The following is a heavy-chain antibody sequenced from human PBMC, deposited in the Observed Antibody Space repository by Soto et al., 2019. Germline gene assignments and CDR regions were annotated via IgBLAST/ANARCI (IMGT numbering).Heavy chain of an antibody. CDR2: VSAYNGNT. D-gene: IGHD6-19*01. V-gene: IGHV1-18*04. CDR3: ARTVAGYFDY. J-gene: IGHJ4*02. CDR1: GYTFTSYG. Sequence: ASVKVSCKASGYTFTSYGISWVRQAPGQGLEWMGWVSAYNGNTNYAQKLQGRVTMTTDTSTSTAYMELRGLRSDDTAVYFCARTVAGYFDYWGQGTLVTVSS.